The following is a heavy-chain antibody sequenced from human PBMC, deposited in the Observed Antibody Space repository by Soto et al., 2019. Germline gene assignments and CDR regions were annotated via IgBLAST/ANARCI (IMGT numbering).Heavy chain of an antibody. CDR2: IGGGGGRT. CDR1: GFSSSSYV. J-gene: IGHJ4*02. D-gene: IGHD3-9*01. Sequence: EAQLLDSGGGLVQPGGSLRLSCAASGFSSSSYVMGWVRQTPGKGLEWVSGIGGGGGRTYYADSVQGRFTISRDNSKSPLYLQMLSLRGAVAAVYYCAEAWLALWGQGTLVTVSS. CDR3: AEAWLAL. V-gene: IGHV3-23*01.